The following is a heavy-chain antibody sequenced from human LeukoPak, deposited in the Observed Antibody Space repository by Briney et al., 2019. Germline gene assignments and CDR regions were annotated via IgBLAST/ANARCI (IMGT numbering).Heavy chain of an antibody. CDR2: IKQDGSEK. D-gene: IGHD5-12*01. J-gene: IGHJ4*02. Sequence: GGTLRLSCAASGFTFSSYWMSWVRQAPGKGLEWVANIKQDGSEKYYVDSVKGRFTISRDNAKNSLYLQMNSLRAEDTAVYYCARADIRGYSGYDPYYFDYWGQGTLVTVSS. V-gene: IGHV3-7*01. CDR1: GFTFSSYW. CDR3: ARADIRGYSGYDPYYFDY.